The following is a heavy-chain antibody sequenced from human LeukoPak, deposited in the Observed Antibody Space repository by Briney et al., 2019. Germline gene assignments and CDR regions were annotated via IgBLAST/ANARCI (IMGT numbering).Heavy chain of an antibody. CDR3: ARNVGWYSHDS. CDR1: GDSLSSHC. CDR2: IYGSGST. V-gene: IGHV4-59*08. J-gene: IGHJ4*02. Sequence: PSETLSLTCTASGDSLSSHCWSWIRQPPGKGLEWIGYIYGSGSTHYDPSLRSRVTISEDTSKNQFSLKLTSVTAADTAVYYCARNVGWYSHDSWGQGTLVTVS. D-gene: IGHD6-19*01.